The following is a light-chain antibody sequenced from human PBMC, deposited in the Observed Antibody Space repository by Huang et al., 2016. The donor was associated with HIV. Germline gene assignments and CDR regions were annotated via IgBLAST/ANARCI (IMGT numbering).Light chain of an antibody. Sequence: DIQMTQSPSPLSASIDDRVTMSCRASQTVDMYLNWYQQTPGRAPKLLLYAASNLQSAVPSRFSGTGSGTNFTLTISSLQPEDFVIYFCQQTYNVPRTFGQGTALEIK. CDR2: AAS. V-gene: IGKV1-39*01. J-gene: IGKJ2*01. CDR1: QTVDMY. CDR3: QQTYNVPRT.